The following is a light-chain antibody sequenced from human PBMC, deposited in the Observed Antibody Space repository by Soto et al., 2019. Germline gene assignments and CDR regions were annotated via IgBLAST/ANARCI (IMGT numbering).Light chain of an antibody. CDR1: QSISSY. J-gene: IGKJ5*01. V-gene: IGKV1-39*01. Sequence: IHMTQSPSSLSASVGDRVTITCRASQSISSYLKWYQQKPGKAPKLLIYAASSVPSGVPSRFSGSGSGKDFTLTSSSLQAEDFATYYCQQSYSTPITFGQGTRLEIK. CDR2: AAS. CDR3: QQSYSTPIT.